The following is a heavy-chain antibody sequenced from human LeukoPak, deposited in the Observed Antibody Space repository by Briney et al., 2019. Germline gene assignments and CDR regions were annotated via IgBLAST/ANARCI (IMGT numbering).Heavy chain of an antibody. V-gene: IGHV3-30*14. CDR1: GFTFSSYA. CDR2: ISYDGSNK. J-gene: IGHJ6*02. Sequence: GGSLRLSCAASGFTFSSYAMHWVRQAPGEGLEWVAVISYDGSNKYYADSVKGRFTISRDNSKNTLYLQMNSLRAEDTAVYYCARDDIVVVPAVGGGGFDRYYYYGMDVWGQGTTVTVSS. CDR3: ARDDIVVVPAVGGGGFDRYYYYGMDV. D-gene: IGHD2-2*01.